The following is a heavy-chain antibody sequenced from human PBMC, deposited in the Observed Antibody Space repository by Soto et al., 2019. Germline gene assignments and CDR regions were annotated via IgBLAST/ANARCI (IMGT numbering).Heavy chain of an antibody. D-gene: IGHD6-19*01. CDR1: GYTFTSYG. CDR2: ISAYNGNT. J-gene: IGHJ6*02. CDR3: ASGIAVAGIGGYYYSMDV. V-gene: IGHV1-18*01. Sequence: ASVKVSCKASGYTFTSYGISWVRQAPGQGLEWMGWISAYNGNTNYAQKLQGRVTMTTDTSTSTAYMELRSLRSDDTAVYYCASGIAVAGIGGYYYSMDVWGQGTTVTVSS.